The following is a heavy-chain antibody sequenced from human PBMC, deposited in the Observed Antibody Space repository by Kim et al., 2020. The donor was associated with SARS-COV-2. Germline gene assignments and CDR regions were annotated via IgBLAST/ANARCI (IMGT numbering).Heavy chain of an antibody. J-gene: IGHJ6*02. D-gene: IGHD3-9*01. V-gene: IGHV4-39*01. CDR1: GSPIDSNSYY. CDR2: VYYSGVT. Sequence: SETLSLTCSVSGSPIDSNSYYWAWIRQTPGRGLEWIGNVYYSGVTNYNPSLKSRVTISVDTSRRQFSLKLNSVTAADTAVYYCARHRAGLRYFDWLDYGMEVWGQGTTVTVSS. CDR3: ARHRAGLRYFDWLDYGMEV.